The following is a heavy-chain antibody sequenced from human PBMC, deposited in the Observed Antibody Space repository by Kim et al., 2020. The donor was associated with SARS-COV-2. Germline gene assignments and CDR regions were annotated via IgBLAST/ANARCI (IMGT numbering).Heavy chain of an antibody. Sequence: GSLRLSCTASGLTFDSHWMSWVRQAPGKGLEWVASIKQDGSEKQYVDSVKGRFTIFRDNAKKSLFMEMNSLRVEDTAMYYCARGRVGCAYWGQGTLVTVSS. CDR2: IKQDGSEK. J-gene: IGHJ4*02. CDR1: GLTFDSHW. CDR3: ARGRVGCAY. D-gene: IGHD2-15*01. V-gene: IGHV3-7*01.